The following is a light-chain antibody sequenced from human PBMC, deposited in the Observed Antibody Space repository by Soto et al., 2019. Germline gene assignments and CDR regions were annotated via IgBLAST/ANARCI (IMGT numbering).Light chain of an antibody. CDR2: GVS. Sequence: EIVLTQSPGTLSLSPGERATLSCRASQSITSRYLAWYQQKPGQAPRLLIYGVSGRATGIPDRFSGSVSGTYFTLTISRLEPEDFAVYYCHHYCYSPPWTFGQGTKVEIK. J-gene: IGKJ1*01. CDR3: HHYCYSPPWT. CDR1: QSITSRY. V-gene: IGKV3-20*01.